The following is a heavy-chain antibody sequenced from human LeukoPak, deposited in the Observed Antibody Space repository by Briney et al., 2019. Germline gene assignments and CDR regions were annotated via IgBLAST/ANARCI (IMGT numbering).Heavy chain of an antibody. CDR3: ARRAGAYSHPYDY. CDR1: GFTFSSYA. CDR2: ISGSAGST. V-gene: IGHV3-23*01. J-gene: IGHJ4*02. Sequence: GGSLRLSCAASGFTFSSYAMSWVRQAPGKGLEWVSAISGSAGSTDYADSVKGRFTISRDNSKNTLYLQMNSLRADDTAVYYCARRAGAYSHPYDYWGQGTLVTVSS. D-gene: IGHD4/OR15-4a*01.